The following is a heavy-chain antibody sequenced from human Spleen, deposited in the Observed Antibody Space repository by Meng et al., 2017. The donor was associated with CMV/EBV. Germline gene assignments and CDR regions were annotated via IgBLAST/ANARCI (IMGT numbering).Heavy chain of an antibody. CDR3: TRDSGDYDWFDS. V-gene: IGHV3-21*01. CDR1: GFIFDNFR. D-gene: IGHD4-17*01. Sequence: ASGFIFDNFRMNWVRQAPGKGLEWVSSISTSTSNYISYADSVKGRFTVSRDTAKNSLFLQMNSLRGEGTARYYCTRDSGDYDWFDSWGQGTLVTVSS. J-gene: IGHJ5*01. CDR2: ISTSTSNYI.